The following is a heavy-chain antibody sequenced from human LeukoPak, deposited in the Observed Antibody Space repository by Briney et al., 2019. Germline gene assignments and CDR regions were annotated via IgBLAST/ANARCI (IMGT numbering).Heavy chain of an antibody. CDR1: GYTFTGYY. V-gene: IGHV1-2*02. Sequence: ASVKASCKASGYTFTGYYMHWVRQAPGQGLEWMGWINPNSGGTNYAQKFQGRVTMTRDTSISTAYMELSRLTSDDTAVYYCARDLYCSSTSCDYFDYWGQGTLVTVSS. CDR2: INPNSGGT. J-gene: IGHJ4*02. D-gene: IGHD2-2*01. CDR3: ARDLYCSSTSCDYFDY.